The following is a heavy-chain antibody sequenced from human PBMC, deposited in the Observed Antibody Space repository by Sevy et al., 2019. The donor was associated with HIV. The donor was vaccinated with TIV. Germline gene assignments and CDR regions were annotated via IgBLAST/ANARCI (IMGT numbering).Heavy chain of an antibody. CDR3: ARELYDSSGYNYFDY. D-gene: IGHD3-22*01. CDR2: IYYSGST. CDR1: GGSISSYY. J-gene: IGHJ4*02. V-gene: IGHV4-59*01. Sequence: SETLSLTCTVSGGSISSYYWSWIRQPPGKGLEWIGYIYYSGSTNYNPSLKSRVTISVDTSKNQFPLKLSSVTAADTAVYYCARELYDSSGYNYFDYWGQGALVTVSS.